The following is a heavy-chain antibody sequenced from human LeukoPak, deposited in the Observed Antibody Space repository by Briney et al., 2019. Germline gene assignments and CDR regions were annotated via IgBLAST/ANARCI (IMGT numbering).Heavy chain of an antibody. J-gene: IGHJ4*02. D-gene: IGHD1-1*01. Sequence: PGGSLRLSCAASGFTFSDYYMSWIRQAPGKGLEWVSYISSSGSTIYYADSVKGRFTISRDNAKNSLYLQMNSLRAEDTAVYYCARDPPQYNLPRYYFDYWGQGTLVTVSS. CDR2: ISSSGSTI. CDR3: ARDPPQYNLPRYYFDY. V-gene: IGHV3-11*01. CDR1: GFTFSDYY.